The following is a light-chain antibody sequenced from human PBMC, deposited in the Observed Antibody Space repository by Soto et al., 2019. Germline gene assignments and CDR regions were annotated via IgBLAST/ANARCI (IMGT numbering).Light chain of an antibody. CDR2: LNSDGSH. CDR1: SGHSSYA. CDR3: QTWGTDIQV. J-gene: IGLJ1*01. V-gene: IGLV4-69*01. Sequence: QLVLTQSPSASASLGASVKLTCTLSSGHSSYAIAWHQQQPQKGPRYLMKLNSDGSHSKGDGIPDRFSGSSSGAERYLTISSLQSEDEGDYYCQTWGTDIQVFGTGTKLTV.